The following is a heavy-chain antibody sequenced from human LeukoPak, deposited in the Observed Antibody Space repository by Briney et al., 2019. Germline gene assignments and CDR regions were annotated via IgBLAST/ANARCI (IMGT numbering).Heavy chain of an antibody. J-gene: IGHJ4*02. CDR1: GFIFSSYG. Sequence: GGSLRLSCAASGFIFSSYGMHWVRQAPAKGLEWVAFIRYDGSKKYYADSVKGRFTISRDNSKNTLYLQMNSLRAEDTAVYYCAKGDTTWELPHDYWGQGTLVTVSS. D-gene: IGHD1-26*01. CDR2: IRYDGSKK. CDR3: AKGDTTWELPHDY. V-gene: IGHV3-30*02.